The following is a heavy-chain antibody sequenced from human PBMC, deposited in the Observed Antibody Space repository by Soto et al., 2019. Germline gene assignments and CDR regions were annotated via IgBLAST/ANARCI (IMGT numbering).Heavy chain of an antibody. D-gene: IGHD3-3*01. J-gene: IGHJ4*02. CDR2: ISYDGSNK. Sequence: GGSLRLSCAASGFTFSSYVMHWVRQAPGKGLEWVAVISYDGSNKYYADSVKGRFTISRDNSKNTLYLQMNSLRAEDTAVYYCATILEWSDFDYWGQGTLVTVSS. CDR3: ATILEWSDFDY. CDR1: GFTFSSYV. V-gene: IGHV3-30-3*01.